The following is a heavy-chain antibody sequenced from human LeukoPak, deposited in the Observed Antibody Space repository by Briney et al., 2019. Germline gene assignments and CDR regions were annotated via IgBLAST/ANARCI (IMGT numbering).Heavy chain of an antibody. CDR2: INPNSGGT. V-gene: IGHV1-2*02. CDR1: GYTFTGYY. Sequence: ASVKVSCKASGYTFTGYYMHWVRQAPGRGLEWMGWINPNSGGTNYAQKFQGRVTMTRDTSISTAHMELSRLRSDDTAVYYCARDRDGYNSYFDYWGQGTLVTVSS. J-gene: IGHJ4*02. CDR3: ARDRDGYNSYFDY. D-gene: IGHD5-24*01.